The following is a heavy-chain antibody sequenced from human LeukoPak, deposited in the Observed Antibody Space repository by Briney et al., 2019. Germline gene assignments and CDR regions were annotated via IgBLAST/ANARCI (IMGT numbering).Heavy chain of an antibody. CDR1: GFTFSSYS. V-gene: IGHV3-48*02. J-gene: IGHJ4*02. CDR3: ARDENYYDSSGYYPPGFDY. Sequence: GGSLRLSCAASGFTFSSYSMNWVRQAPGKGLEWVSYISSSSSTIYYADSVKGRFTISRDNAKNSLYLQMNSLGDEDTAVYYCARDENYYDSSGYYPPGFDYWGQGTLVTVSS. D-gene: IGHD3-22*01. CDR2: ISSSSSTI.